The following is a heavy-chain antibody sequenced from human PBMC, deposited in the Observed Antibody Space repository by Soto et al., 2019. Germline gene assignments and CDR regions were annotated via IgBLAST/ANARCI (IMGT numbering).Heavy chain of an antibody. CDR2: IWYGGSNK. Sequence: QVQLVESGGGVVQPGRSLRLSCAASGFTFSSYGMHWVRQAPGKGLEWVAVIWYGGSNKYYADSVKGRFTISRDHSKNTLYLQMNSLRAEDTAVYYCARNPSYDLNIHSWSGYYPTYYYYSMDVWGQGTTVTVSS. CDR3: ARNPSYDLNIHSWSGYYPTYYYYSMDV. D-gene: IGHD3-3*02. V-gene: IGHV3-33*01. J-gene: IGHJ6*02. CDR1: GFTFSSYG.